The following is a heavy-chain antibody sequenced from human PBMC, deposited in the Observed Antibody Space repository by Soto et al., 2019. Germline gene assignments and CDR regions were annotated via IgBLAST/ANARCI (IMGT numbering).Heavy chain of an antibody. D-gene: IGHD7-27*01. Sequence: PGKGPEWIDYIYYSGNTNYNPSLRSRVTISIDTSKNQFSLKLSSVTAADTAMYFSARHQPSGAADVLDIWGQGPMVT. J-gene: IGHJ3*02. CDR2: IYYSGNT. CDR3: ARHQPSGAADVLDI. V-gene: IGHV4-59*08.